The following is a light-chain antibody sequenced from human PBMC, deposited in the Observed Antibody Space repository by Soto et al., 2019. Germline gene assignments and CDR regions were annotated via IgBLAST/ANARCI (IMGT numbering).Light chain of an antibody. CDR3: ISYTSNITPHYV. V-gene: IGLV2-14*01. CDR1: SSDIGLYKY. CDR2: EVN. Sequence: QSALTQPASMSGSPGQSITISCTGTSSDIGLYKYVSWYQQHPGKAPKLMIYEVNNRPSGVSNRFSGSKSGNTASLTISGLQGEDEADYYCISYTSNITPHYVFGTGTKVTVL. J-gene: IGLJ1*01.